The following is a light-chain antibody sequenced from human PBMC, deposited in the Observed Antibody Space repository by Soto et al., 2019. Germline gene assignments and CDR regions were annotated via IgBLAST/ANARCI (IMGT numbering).Light chain of an antibody. CDR3: SSYTRSSTRV. CDR1: SSDVGGYNY. CDR2: DVS. Sequence: QSALTQPASVSGSPGQSITISCTGTSSDVGGYNYVSWYQQHPGKAPKLMIYDVSNRPSRVSNRFSGSKSGNTASLTISGLQAEDEADYYCSSYTRSSTRVFGGGTKLTVL. J-gene: IGLJ3*02. V-gene: IGLV2-14*01.